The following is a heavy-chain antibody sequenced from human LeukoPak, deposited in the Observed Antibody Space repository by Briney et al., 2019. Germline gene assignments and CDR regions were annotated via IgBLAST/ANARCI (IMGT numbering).Heavy chain of an antibody. V-gene: IGHV1-46*01. CDR2: INPSGGST. Sequence: KSGGSLRLSCAASGFTFSSFWMTWVRQAPGKGLEWMGIINPSGGSTSYAQKFQGRVTMTRDTSTSTVYMELSSLRSEDTAVYYCARGARVITNQNWFDPWGQGTLVTVSS. J-gene: IGHJ5*02. D-gene: IGHD3-22*01. CDR1: GFTFSSFW. CDR3: ARGARVITNQNWFDP.